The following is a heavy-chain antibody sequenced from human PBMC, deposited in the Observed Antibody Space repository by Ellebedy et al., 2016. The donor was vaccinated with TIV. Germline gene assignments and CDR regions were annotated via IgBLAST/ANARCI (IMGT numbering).Heavy chain of an antibody. J-gene: IGHJ4*02. CDR1: GFIFSNYG. V-gene: IGHV3-33*01. CDR2: IWYDGSNK. CDR3: ARDADYYDSSGYIPGVVDY. D-gene: IGHD3-22*01. Sequence: GESLKISXAASGFIFSNYGMHWVRQAPGKGLEWAAVIWYDGSNKYYADSVRGRFTISRDNAKNTLYLHMNSLRAEDTAIYYCARDADYYDSSGYIPGVVDYWGQGTLVTVSS.